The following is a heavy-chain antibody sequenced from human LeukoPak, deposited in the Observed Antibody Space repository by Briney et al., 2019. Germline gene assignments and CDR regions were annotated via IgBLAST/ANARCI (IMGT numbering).Heavy chain of an antibody. D-gene: IGHD3-3*01. CDR2: INHSGST. Sequence: SETLSLTCTVSGYSISSGYYWGWIRPPPGKGLEWIGEINHSGSTNYNPSLKSRVTISVDTSKNQFSLKLSSVTAADTAVYYCARFPQGYYYYYMDVWGKGTTVTVSS. J-gene: IGHJ6*03. CDR3: ARFPQGYYYYYMDV. CDR1: GYSISSGYY. V-gene: IGHV4-38-2*02.